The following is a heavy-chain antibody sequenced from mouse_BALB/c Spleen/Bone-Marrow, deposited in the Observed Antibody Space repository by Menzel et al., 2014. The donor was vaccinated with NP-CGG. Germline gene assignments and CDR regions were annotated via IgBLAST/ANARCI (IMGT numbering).Heavy chain of an antibody. CDR1: GFTFSSYV. CDR2: ISSGGRYT. V-gene: IGHV5-9-4*01. D-gene: IGHD1-2*01. CDR3: TRDQFITTATRAMDY. Sequence: EVQLQQSGGGLVKPGGSLKLSCAASGFTFSSYVMSWVRQSPEKRLVWVAEISSGGRYTYYPDTVTGRFTISRDNAKNTLYLEMSSLRSEDTAMYYCTRDQFITTATRAMDYWGQGTSVTVSS. J-gene: IGHJ4*01.